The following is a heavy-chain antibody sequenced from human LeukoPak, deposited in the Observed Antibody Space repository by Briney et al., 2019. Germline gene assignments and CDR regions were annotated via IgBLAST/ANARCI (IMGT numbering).Heavy chain of an antibody. D-gene: IGHD3-3*01. V-gene: IGHV3-21*01. CDR2: ISSSSSYI. Sequence: GGSLRLSCAASGFTFSSYSMNWVRQAPGKGLEWVSSISSSSSYIYYADSVKGRFTISRDNAKNSLYLQMNSLGAEDTAVYYCARGGFTIFGVPRFWGQGTLVTVSS. J-gene: IGHJ4*02. CDR1: GFTFSSYS. CDR3: ARGGFTIFGVPRF.